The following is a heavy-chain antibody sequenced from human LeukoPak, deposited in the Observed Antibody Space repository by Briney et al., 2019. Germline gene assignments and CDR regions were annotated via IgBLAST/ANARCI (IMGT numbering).Heavy chain of an antibody. CDR1: GGTFSSYA. CDR2: IIPIFGTA. CDR3: AYDFWSGYYTGYNWFDP. J-gene: IGHJ5*02. V-gene: IGHV1-69*05. Sequence: SVKVSCKASGGTFSSYAISWVRQAPGQGLEWMGRIIPIFGTANYAQKFRGRVTITTDESTSTAYMELSSLRSEDTAVYYCAYDFWSGYYTGYNWFDPWGQGTLVTVSS. D-gene: IGHD3-3*01.